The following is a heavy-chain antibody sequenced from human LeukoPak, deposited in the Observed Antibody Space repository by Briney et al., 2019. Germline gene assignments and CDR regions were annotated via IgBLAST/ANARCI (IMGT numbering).Heavy chain of an antibody. D-gene: IGHD2/OR15-2a*01. CDR2: INSDGSWT. V-gene: IGHV3-74*01. J-gene: IGHJ4*02. CDR1: GNYW. Sequence: GGSLRLSCAASGNYWMHWVRQAPGKGLVWVSHINSDGSWTSYADSVKGRFTISKDNAKNTVYLQLNSLRAEDTAVYYCVSFYETYWGRGTLVTVSS. CDR3: VSFYETY.